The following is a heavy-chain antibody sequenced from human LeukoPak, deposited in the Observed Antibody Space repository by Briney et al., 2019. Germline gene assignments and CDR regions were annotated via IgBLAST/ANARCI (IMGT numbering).Heavy chain of an antibody. CDR3: AKRDTAY. CDR1: GFTFSSYA. V-gene: IGHV3-23*01. Sequence: GGSLRLSCAASGFTFSSYAMSWVRQAPGKGLEWVSTISDSGGSTYYAEFVKGRFTISRDNSNNTLYLQMNSLRAEDTAVYYCAKRDTAYWGQGTLVTVSS. CDR2: ISDSGGST. D-gene: IGHD5-18*01. J-gene: IGHJ4*02.